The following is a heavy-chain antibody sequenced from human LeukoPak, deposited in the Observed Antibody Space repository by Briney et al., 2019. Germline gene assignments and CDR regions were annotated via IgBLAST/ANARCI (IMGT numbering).Heavy chain of an antibody. CDR3: ATGHMITFGGMTY. CDR1: GYTLTELS. J-gene: IGHJ4*02. CDR2: LDPEDGET. V-gene: IGHV1-24*01. Sequence: ASVTVSCKVSGYTLTELSMHWVRQAPGKGLEWMGGLDPEDGETIYAQKFQGRVTMTEDTSTDTACMELSSLRSEDTAVYYCATGHMITFGGMTYWGQGTLVTVSS. D-gene: IGHD3-16*01.